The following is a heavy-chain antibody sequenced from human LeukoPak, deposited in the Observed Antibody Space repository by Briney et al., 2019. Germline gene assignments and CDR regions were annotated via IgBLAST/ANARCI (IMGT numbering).Heavy chain of an antibody. V-gene: IGHV3-23*01. CDR2: ISGSSGLT. CDR1: GFTFSNYA. Sequence: PGGSLRLSCAASGFTFSNYAMSWVRQAPGRGLEWVSAISGSSGLTYYADSVKGRFTISRDNSKNTLYLQMNSLRAEDTAVYYCARSSDYKDYWGQGTLVTVSS. D-gene: IGHD4-11*01. CDR3: ARSSDYKDY. J-gene: IGHJ4*02.